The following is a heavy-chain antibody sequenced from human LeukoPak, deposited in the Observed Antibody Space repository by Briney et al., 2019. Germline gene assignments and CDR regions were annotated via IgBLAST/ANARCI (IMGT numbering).Heavy chain of an antibody. CDR1: GFTFSSYG. D-gene: IGHD1-20*01. V-gene: IGHV3-30*03. CDR3: AIITNWNVDY. Sequence: GGSLRLSCAASGFTFSSYGMHWVRQAPGKGLEWVAVISYDGSNKYYADSVKGRFTISRDNSKNTLYPQMNSLRAEDTAVYYCAIITNWNVDYWGQGTLVTVSS. CDR2: ISYDGSNK. J-gene: IGHJ4*02.